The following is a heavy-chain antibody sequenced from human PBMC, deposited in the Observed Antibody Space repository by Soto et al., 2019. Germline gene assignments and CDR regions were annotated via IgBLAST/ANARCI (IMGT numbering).Heavy chain of an antibody. CDR2: LYSGTNT. Sequence: EVQLVETGGGLIQPGGSLRLSCAASGFSISSNYMTWVRQAPGKGLEWVSLLYSGTNTYYEASVKGRFTISRDNSKNTLYLQMNRLRAEDTAVYYCARASDLLHAYFGMDVWGQGTTVTVSS. V-gene: IGHV3-53*02. CDR3: ARASDLLHAYFGMDV. CDR1: GFSISSNY. J-gene: IGHJ6*02. D-gene: IGHD3-3*01.